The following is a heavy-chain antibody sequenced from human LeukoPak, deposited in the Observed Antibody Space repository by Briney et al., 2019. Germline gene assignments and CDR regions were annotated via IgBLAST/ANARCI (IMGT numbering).Heavy chain of an antibody. CDR1: GFSLSGYW. Sequence: PGGSLRLSCAASGFSLSGYWMSWVRQAPGQGLEWVANIGKDGSWIHYADSVKRRFTISRDNAKNSLYLQMNSLRADDTAIYYCARDLDFYATDYWGQGTLVTVSS. J-gene: IGHJ4*02. CDR2: IGKDGSWI. CDR3: ARDLDFYATDY. V-gene: IGHV3-7*01. D-gene: IGHD2/OR15-2a*01.